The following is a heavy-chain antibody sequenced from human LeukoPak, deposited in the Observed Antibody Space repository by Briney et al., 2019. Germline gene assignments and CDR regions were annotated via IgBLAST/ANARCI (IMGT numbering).Heavy chain of an antibody. Sequence: ASVKVSCKASGYTFTSYGISWVRQAPGQGLEWMGWISAYNGNTNYAQKLQGRVTMTTDTSTSTAYMELRSLRSDDTAVYCCARDGWSSGSREGYYYYGMDVWGQGTTVTVSS. CDR3: ARDGWSSGSREGYYYYGMDV. V-gene: IGHV1-18*01. J-gene: IGHJ6*02. CDR2: ISAYNGNT. D-gene: IGHD3-10*01. CDR1: GYTFTSYG.